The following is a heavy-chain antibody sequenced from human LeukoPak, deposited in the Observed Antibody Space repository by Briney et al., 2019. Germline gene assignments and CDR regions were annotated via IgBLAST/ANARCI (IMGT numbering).Heavy chain of an antibody. J-gene: IGHJ4*02. CDR1: GFTVSSNY. CDR2: IYSGGST. V-gene: IGHV3-66*01. Sequence: GGSLRLSCAASGFTVSSNYMSWVRQAPGKGLEWVSVIYSGGSTYYADSVKGRFTISRDNSKSTLYLQMNSLRAEDTAVYYCARVHRDILKGNYFDYWGQGTLVTVSS. CDR3: ARVHRDILKGNYFDY. D-gene: IGHD3-9*01.